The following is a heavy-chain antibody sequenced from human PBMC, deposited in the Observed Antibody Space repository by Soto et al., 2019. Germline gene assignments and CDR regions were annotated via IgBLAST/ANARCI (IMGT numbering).Heavy chain of an antibody. V-gene: IGHV3-7*05. CDR2: INQDGSQE. D-gene: IGHD3-10*01. J-gene: IGHJ4*02. CDR3: AKAPRGSGGDYYFDS. CDR1: GLSFSSYW. Sequence: EVQLVESGGGLVQPGGSLRLSCAASGLSFSSYWMSWVRQAPGKGLEWVANINQDGSQEWYVDSVKGRFTISRDNAKNSLYLQMNSLSDEDTAVYYCAKAPRGSGGDYYFDSWGQGTLITVSS.